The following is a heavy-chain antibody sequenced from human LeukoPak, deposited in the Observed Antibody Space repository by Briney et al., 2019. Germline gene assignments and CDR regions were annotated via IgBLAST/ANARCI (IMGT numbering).Heavy chain of an antibody. CDR1: GFSFSGYS. D-gene: IGHD2-2*01. CDR3: ARGRGCSSMSCYPDY. J-gene: IGHJ4*02. CDR2: ISPSRSYI. Sequence: GGSLRLSCAASGFSFSGYSINWVRQAPGKGLEWVSSISPSRSYIYYADSVKGRFTISRDNAKNSLYLQMNSLRAEDTAVYYCARGRGCSSMSCYPDYWGQGTLVTVSS. V-gene: IGHV3-21*01.